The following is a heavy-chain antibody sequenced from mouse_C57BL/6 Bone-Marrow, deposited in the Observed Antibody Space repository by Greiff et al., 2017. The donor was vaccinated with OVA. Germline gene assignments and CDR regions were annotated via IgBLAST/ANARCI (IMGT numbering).Heavy chain of an antibody. J-gene: IGHJ2*01. CDR1: GFTIKDYY. CDR3: TTLYNYGSSYGD. D-gene: IGHD1-1*01. Sequence: VQLQQSGAELVRPGASVKLSCTASGFTIKDYYMHWVKQRPEQGLEWIGRIDPEDGDTEYAPKFQGKATMTADTSSNTAYLQLSSLTSEDAAVYYCTTLYNYGSSYGDWGQGTTLTVSS. CDR2: IDPEDGDT. V-gene: IGHV14-1*01.